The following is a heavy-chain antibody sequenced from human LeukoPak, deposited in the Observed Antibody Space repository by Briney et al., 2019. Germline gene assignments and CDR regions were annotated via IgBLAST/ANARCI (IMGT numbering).Heavy chain of an antibody. D-gene: IGHD6-13*01. CDR2: IQSDGSNK. CDR3: AKAFGSSWSLFHY. V-gene: IGHV3-30*02. CDR1: GFTFSSYG. J-gene: IGHJ4*02. Sequence: GGSLRLSCAASGFTFSSYGMHWVRQAPGKGLEWVAFIQSDGSNKYYADSVKGRFTISIDNSKNTLYLQMNSLRAEDTATFYCAKAFGSSWSLFHYWGQGTLVTVSS.